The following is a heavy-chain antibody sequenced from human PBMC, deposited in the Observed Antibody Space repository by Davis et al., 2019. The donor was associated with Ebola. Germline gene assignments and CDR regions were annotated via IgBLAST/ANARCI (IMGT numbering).Heavy chain of an antibody. V-gene: IGHV1-69*06. CDR2: IIPIFGTA. CDR1: GGTFSSYA. J-gene: IGHJ4*02. CDR3: ARGGYSSGWYEY. D-gene: IGHD6-19*01. Sequence: ASVKVSCKASGGTFSSYAISWVRQAPGQGLEWMGGIIPIFGTANYAQKFQGRVTITADKSTSTAYMELSSLRSEDTAVYYCARGGYSSGWYEYWGQGTLVTVSS.